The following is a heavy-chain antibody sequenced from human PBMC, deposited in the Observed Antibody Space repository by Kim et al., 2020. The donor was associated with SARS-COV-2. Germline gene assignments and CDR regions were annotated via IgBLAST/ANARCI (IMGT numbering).Heavy chain of an antibody. V-gene: IGHV3-30*18. J-gene: IGHJ4*02. CDR3: AKRPGGSGSSAFDY. Sequence: GGSLRLSCATSGFTFSNYGMHWVRQAPGKGLEWVALISYDGNNKYYADSVKGRFTISRDSSKNMLYLEMNSLRTEDTGVYYCAKRPGGSGSSAFDYWGQGTLVTVSS. CDR2: ISYDGNNK. CDR1: GFTFSNYG. D-gene: IGHD1-26*01.